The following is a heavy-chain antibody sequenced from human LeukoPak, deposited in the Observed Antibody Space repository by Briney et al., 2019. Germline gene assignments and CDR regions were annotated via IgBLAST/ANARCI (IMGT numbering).Heavy chain of an antibody. CDR3: ARDLYDSSGYPVPFDY. CDR1: GYTFTSYG. D-gene: IGHD3-22*01. J-gene: IGHJ4*02. Sequence: GASVKVSCKASGYTFTSYGISWVRQAPGQGLEWMGWISAYNGNTNYAQKLQGRVTMTTDTSTSTAYMELRSLRSDDTAVYYCARDLYDSSGYPVPFDYWGQGTLVTVSS. CDR2: ISAYNGNT. V-gene: IGHV1-18*01.